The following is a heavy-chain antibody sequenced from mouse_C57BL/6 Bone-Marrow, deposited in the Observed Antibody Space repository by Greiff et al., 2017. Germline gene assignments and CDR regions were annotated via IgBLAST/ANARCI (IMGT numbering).Heavy chain of an antibody. D-gene: IGHD4-1*01. Sequence: EESGPGLVKPSQSLSLTCPVTGYSITSGYYWNWIRQFPGNKLEWMGYISYDGSNNYNPSLKNRISITRDTSKNQFFLKLNSVTTEDTATYYCARGWDEFAYWGQGTLVTVSA. V-gene: IGHV3-6*01. CDR2: ISYDGSN. J-gene: IGHJ3*01. CDR1: GYSITSGYY. CDR3: ARGWDEFAY.